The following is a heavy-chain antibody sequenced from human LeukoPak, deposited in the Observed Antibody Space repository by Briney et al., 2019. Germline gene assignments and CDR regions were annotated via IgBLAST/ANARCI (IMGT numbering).Heavy chain of an antibody. CDR2: IYYSGST. J-gene: IGHJ4*02. V-gene: IGHV4-30-4*01. D-gene: IGHD3-22*01. CDR1: GGSISSGDYY. Sequence: SETLSLTCTVSGGSISSGDYYRSWIRQPPGKGLEWIGYIYYSGSTYYNPSLTSRVTISVDTSENQVSLKLSSVTAADTAVYYCARWYYYDSVGYPSGFDYWGQGTLVTVSS. CDR3: ARWYYYDSVGYPSGFDY.